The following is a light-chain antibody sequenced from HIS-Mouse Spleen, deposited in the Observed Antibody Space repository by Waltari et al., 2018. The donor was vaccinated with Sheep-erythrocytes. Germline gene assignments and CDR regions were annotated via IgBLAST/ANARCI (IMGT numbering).Light chain of an antibody. CDR2: EGS. J-gene: IGLJ3*02. V-gene: IGLV2-23*01. Sequence: QSALTQPASVSGSPGQSITISCTGTSSAVGSYNLVSWYQQPPGKAPKPMIYEGSKRPSGVSNRFSGSKSGNTASLTISGLQAEDEADYYCCSYAGSSTPWVFGGGTELTVL. CDR3: CSYAGSSTPWV. CDR1: SSAVGSYNL.